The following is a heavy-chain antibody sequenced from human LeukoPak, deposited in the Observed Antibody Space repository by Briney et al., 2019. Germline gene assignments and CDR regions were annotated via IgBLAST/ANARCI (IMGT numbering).Heavy chain of an antibody. D-gene: IGHD5-24*01. J-gene: IGHJ4*02. CDR3: AREGREGYNYPALDF. CDR2: MKHDGIEK. V-gene: IGHV3-7*05. Sequence: GGSLRLSFVAPGFSFGTYWMAWVRQAPGKGLEWVANMKHDGIEKYHVDSVKGRFTISRDNTKNSLYLHMSSLRVEDTAIYYCAREGREGYNYPALDFWGQGILVTVSS. CDR1: GFSFGTYW.